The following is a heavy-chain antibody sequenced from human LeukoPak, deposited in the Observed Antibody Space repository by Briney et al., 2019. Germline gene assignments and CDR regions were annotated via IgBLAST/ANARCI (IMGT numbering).Heavy chain of an antibody. V-gene: IGHV3-23*01. D-gene: IGHD4-11*01. Sequence: PGGSLRLSCAASGFTFSSYAMNWVRQAPGKGLEWVSDISGGGGTYYADSVKGRFTISRDNSKNTLYLQMNNLRVEDTALYYCAKEGTVSTSFDYWGQGTLVTVSS. CDR2: ISGGGGT. J-gene: IGHJ4*02. CDR1: GFTFSSYA. CDR3: AKEGTVSTSFDY.